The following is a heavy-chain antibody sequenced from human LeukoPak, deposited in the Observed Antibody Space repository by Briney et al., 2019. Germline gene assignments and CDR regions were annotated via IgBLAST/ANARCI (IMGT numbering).Heavy chain of an antibody. V-gene: IGHV1-18*01. J-gene: IGHJ3*02. CDR2: ISAYNGNT. CDR1: GYTFTSYG. CDR3: ARVGNYYDSSGYYYVQNAFDI. Sequence: ASVKVSCKASGYTFTSYGISWVRQAPGQGREWMGWISAYNGNTNYAQKLQGRVTMTTDTSTSTAYMELRSLRSDDTAVYYCARVGNYYDSSGYYYVQNAFDIWGQGTMVTVSS. D-gene: IGHD3-22*01.